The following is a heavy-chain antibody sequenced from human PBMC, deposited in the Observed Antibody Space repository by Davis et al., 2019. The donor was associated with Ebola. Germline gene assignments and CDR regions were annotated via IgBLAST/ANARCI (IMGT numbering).Heavy chain of an antibody. J-gene: IGHJ6*04. CDR1: GGSISSSSYY. Sequence: SEILSLTCTVSGGSISSSSYYWGWIRQPPGKGLEWIGSIYYSGSTYYNPSLKSRVTISVDTSKNQFSLKLSSVTAADTAVYYCARGRGDGYKYYYYYYGMDVWGKGTTVTVSS. V-gene: IGHV4-39*01. CDR2: IYYSGST. D-gene: IGHD5-24*01. CDR3: ARGRGDGYKYYYYYYGMDV.